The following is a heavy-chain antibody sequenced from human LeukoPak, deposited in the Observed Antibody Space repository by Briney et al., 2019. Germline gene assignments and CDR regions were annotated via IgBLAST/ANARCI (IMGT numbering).Heavy chain of an antibody. CDR1: GGSISSGSYY. CDR2: IYTSGST. J-gene: IGHJ4*02. D-gene: IGHD5-18*01. CDR3: ARDGIQLWHFDY. Sequence: KPSQTLSLTCTVSGGSISSGSYYWSWIRQPAGKGLEWIGRIYTSGSTNYNPSLKSRVTISVDTSKNQFSLKLSSVTAADTAVYYCARDGIQLWHFDYWGQGTLVTVSS. V-gene: IGHV4-61*02.